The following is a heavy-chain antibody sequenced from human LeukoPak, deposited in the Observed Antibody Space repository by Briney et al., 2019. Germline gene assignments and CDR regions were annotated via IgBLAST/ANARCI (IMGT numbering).Heavy chain of an antibody. D-gene: IGHD6-19*01. Sequence: ASVKVSCKASGGTFSSYAISWVRQAPGQGLEWMGGIIPIFGTANYAQKFQGRVTITADESTSTAYMELGSLRSEDTAVYYCASSVAGTVDYWGQGTLVTVSS. V-gene: IGHV1-69*13. CDR1: GGTFSSYA. CDR2: IIPIFGTA. J-gene: IGHJ4*02. CDR3: ASSVAGTVDY.